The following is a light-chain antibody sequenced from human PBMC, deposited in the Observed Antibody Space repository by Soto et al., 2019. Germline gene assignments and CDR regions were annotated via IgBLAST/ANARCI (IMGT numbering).Light chain of an antibody. CDR1: QSVSSSY. V-gene: IGKV3-20*01. CDR3: QQYGSSPT. CDR2: GAS. J-gene: IGKJ4*01. Sequence: EVVLTQSPGTLSFSPGERATLSCRASQSVSSSYLAWYQQKPGQAPRLLIYGASSRATGIPDRFSGSGSGTDFTLTISRLEPEDFAVYYCQQYGSSPTFGGGTKVDIK.